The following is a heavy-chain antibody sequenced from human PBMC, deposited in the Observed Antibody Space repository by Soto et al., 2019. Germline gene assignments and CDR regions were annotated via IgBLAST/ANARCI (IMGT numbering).Heavy chain of an antibody. V-gene: IGHV3-30-3*01. CDR3: ARGGVWYSSKNNWFDP. J-gene: IGHJ5*02. D-gene: IGHD6-13*01. CDR2: ISYDGSNK. Sequence: EASLTLSCAASGFTFSSYTMHCVSQDPGKGLEWLAVISYDGSNKYYADSVKGRFTISRDNSKNTLYLQMNSLRAEDTAVYYCARGGVWYSSKNNWFDPWGQGTLVTVSS. CDR1: GFTFSSYT.